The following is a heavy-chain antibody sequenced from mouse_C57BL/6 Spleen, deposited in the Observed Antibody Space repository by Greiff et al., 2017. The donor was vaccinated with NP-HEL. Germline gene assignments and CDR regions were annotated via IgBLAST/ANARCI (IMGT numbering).Heavy chain of an antibody. Sequence: VQLQQSGPELVKPGASVKMSCKASGYTFTDYNMHWVKQSHGKSLEWIGYINPNNGGTSYNQKFKGKATLTVNKSSSTAYMELRSLTSEDSAVYYCARGGYYGSSYSFDYWGQGTTLTVSS. J-gene: IGHJ2*01. D-gene: IGHD1-1*01. CDR3: ARGGYYGSSYSFDY. CDR1: GYTFTDYN. CDR2: INPNNGGT. V-gene: IGHV1-22*01.